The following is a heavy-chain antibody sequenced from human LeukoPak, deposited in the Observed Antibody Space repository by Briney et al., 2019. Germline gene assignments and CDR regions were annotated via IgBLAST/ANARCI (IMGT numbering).Heavy chain of an antibody. CDR2: IYYSGST. V-gene: IGHV4-59*01. D-gene: IGHD3-22*01. J-gene: IGHJ4*02. CDR1: GGSISSYY. CDR3: ARDGNYYDSSGYPAY. Sequence: PSETLSLTCTVSGGSISSYYWSWIRQPPGKGLEWIGYIYYSGSTNYNPSLKSRVTISVDTSKNQFSLKLSSVTAADTAVYYCARDGNYYDSSGYPAYWGQGTLVTVFS.